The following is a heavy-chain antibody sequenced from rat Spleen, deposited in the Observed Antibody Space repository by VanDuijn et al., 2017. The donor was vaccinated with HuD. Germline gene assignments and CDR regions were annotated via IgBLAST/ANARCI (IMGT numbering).Heavy chain of an antibody. D-gene: IGHD1-4*01. V-gene: IGHV5-7*01. CDR1: GFTFSDFN. Sequence: EVQLVESGGGLVQPGRSLKLSCAASGFTFSDFNMAWVRQAPKKCLEWVATITNTGGYTYYPDYVKGRFTISRVNGKGTLYLQMNSLRSEDTAMYYCASNYPGVYWGQGTLVTVSS. CDR2: ITNTGGYT. J-gene: IGHJ3*01. CDR3: ASNYPGVY.